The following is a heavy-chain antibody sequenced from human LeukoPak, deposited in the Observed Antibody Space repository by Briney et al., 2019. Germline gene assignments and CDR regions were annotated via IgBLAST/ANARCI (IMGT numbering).Heavy chain of an antibody. CDR2: IWYDGSNK. CDR1: GFTFSSYG. Sequence: GGSLRLSCAASGFTFSSYGMHWVRQAPGKGLGWVAVIWYDGSNKYYADSVKGRFTISRDNAKNTLYLQMNSLRAEDTAVYYCARSGFKYYYYGMDVWGQGTTVTVSS. J-gene: IGHJ6*02. V-gene: IGHV3-33*01. D-gene: IGHD3-10*01. CDR3: ARSGFKYYYYGMDV.